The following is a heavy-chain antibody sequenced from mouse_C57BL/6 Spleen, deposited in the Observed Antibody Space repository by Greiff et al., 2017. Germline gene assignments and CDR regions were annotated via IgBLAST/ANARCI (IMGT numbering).Heavy chain of an antibody. V-gene: IGHV1-4*01. CDR1: GYTFTSYS. CDR3: ARGHYSRRMDY. CDR2: INPSSGYT. Sequence: VQLAQSGAELARPGASVKMSCKASGYTFTSYSMHWVKQRPGQGLEWIGYINPSSGYTKYNQKFKDKATLTADKSSSTAYMQLSSLTSEDSAVYYYARGHYSRRMDYWGQGTSLTVSS. D-gene: IGHD1-1*01. J-gene: IGHJ4*01.